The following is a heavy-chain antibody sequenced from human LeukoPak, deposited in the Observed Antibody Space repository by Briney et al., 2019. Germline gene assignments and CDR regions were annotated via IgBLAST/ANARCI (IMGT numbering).Heavy chain of an antibody. V-gene: IGHV3-21*01. CDR3: AKPDQYGSGSPYPNGVFDV. CDR2: IGSSSSFM. Sequence: GGSLRLSCAASGFTFSSYTMNWVRQAPGKGLEWVSSIGSSSSFMYSADSVKGRFTISRENAKNLLYLQMNSLRVEDTAVYYCAKPDQYGSGSPYPNGVFDVWGQGTMVTVSS. D-gene: IGHD3-10*01. J-gene: IGHJ3*01. CDR1: GFTFSSYT.